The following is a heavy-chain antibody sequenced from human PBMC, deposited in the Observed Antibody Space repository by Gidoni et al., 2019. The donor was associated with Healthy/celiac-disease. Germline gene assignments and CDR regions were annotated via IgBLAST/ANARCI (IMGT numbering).Heavy chain of an antibody. CDR1: GGTFSSYA. J-gene: IGHJ6*02. CDR2: IIPIFGTA. CDR3: ARKRAGYCSGGSCYSFGYYYGMDV. Sequence: QVQLVQSGAEVKKPGSSVKVSCKASGGTFSSYAISWVRQAPGQGLEWMGGIIPIFGTANYAQKFQGRVTITADESTSTAYMELSSLRSEDTAVYYCARKRAGYCSGGSCYSFGYYYGMDVWGQGTTVTVSS. V-gene: IGHV1-69*01. D-gene: IGHD2-15*01.